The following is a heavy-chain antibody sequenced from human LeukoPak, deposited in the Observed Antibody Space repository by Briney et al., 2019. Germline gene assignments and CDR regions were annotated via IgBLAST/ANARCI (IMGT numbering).Heavy chain of an antibody. D-gene: IGHD5-18*01. CDR3: ARISLWDAFDI. V-gene: IGHV4-59*01. Sequence: SETLSLTCTVSGGSISSYYWSWIRQPPGKGLEWIGYIYYSGSTNYNPSLKSRVTISVDTSKNQFSLKLSPVTAADTAVYYCARISLWDAFDIWGQGTMVTVSS. CDR1: GGSISSYY. J-gene: IGHJ3*02. CDR2: IYYSGST.